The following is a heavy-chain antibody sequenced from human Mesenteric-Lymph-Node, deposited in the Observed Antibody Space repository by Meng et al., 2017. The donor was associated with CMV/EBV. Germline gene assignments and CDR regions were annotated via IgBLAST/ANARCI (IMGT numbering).Heavy chain of an antibody. CDR2: IYYSGST. Sequence: SETLSLTCSVSGVSINSYYWSWIRQPPGKGLEWIAYIYYSGSTNYNPSLKSRVAISLDTSKKHFSLKVSSVTAADTAVYYCASLLYCSGSYYFDHWGQGTLVTVSS. V-gene: IGHV4-59*01. J-gene: IGHJ4*02. CDR3: ASLLYCSGSYYFDH. CDR1: GVSINSYY. D-gene: IGHD6-19*01.